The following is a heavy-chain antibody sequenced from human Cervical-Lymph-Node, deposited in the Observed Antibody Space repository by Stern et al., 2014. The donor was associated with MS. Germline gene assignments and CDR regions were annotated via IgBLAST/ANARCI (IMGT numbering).Heavy chain of an antibody. CDR3: ARVPTAGDLAWYFDS. CDR2: IHQSGNT. V-gene: IGHV4-4*02. D-gene: IGHD3-10*01. J-gene: IGHJ4*02. CDR1: GDSISGSAW. Sequence: QVQLQESGPGLVKPSGILSLTCAVSGDSISGSAWWSWVRQPPGKGLEWIGEIHQSGNTYYNTSLESRVTISLDTSNNHFSLKLSSVTAADTAVYYCARVPTAGDLAWYFDSRGQGALVTVSS.